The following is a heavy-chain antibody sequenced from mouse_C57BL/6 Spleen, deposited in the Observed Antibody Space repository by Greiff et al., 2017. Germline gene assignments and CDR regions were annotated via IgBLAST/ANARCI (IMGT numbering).Heavy chain of an antibody. CDR1: GFTFSNYW. CDR2: IRLKSDNYAT. J-gene: IGHJ2*01. D-gene: IGHD2-12*01. CDR3: PLTSQLGGYFDY. Sequence: EVQLQESGGGLVQPGGSMKLSCVASGFTFSNYWMNWVRQSPEKGLEWVAQIRLKSDNYATHYAESVKGRFTISRDDSKSSVYLQMNNLRAEDTGIYYCPLTSQLGGYFDYWGQGTTLTVSS. V-gene: IGHV6-3*01.